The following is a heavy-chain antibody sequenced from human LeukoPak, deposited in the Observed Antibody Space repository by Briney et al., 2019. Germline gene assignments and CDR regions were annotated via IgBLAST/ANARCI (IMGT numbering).Heavy chain of an antibody. Sequence: GRSLRLSCAASGFTFSSYAMHWVRQAPGKGLEWVAFISYDGSNKYYADSVKGRFTISRDNSKNTLYLQMNSLRAEDTAVYYCARDSDRDYYDSSGYEDYWGQGTLVTVSS. CDR2: ISYDGSNK. CDR1: GFTFSSYA. CDR3: ARDSDRDYYDSSGYEDY. D-gene: IGHD3-22*01. V-gene: IGHV3-30-3*01. J-gene: IGHJ4*02.